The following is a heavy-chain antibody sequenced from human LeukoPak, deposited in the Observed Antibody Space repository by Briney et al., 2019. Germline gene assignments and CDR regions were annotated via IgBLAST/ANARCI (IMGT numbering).Heavy chain of an antibody. V-gene: IGHV3-48*03. CDR2: ISSSGSTI. CDR3: ARDLDQWLVPFDY. CDR1: GFTFNTYV. Sequence: GGSLRLSCAASGFTFNTYVMTWVRQAPGKGLEWVSYISSSGSTIYYADSVKGRFTISRDNAKNSLYLQMNSLRAEDTAVYYCARDLDQWLVPFDYWGQGTLVTVSS. J-gene: IGHJ4*02. D-gene: IGHD6-19*01.